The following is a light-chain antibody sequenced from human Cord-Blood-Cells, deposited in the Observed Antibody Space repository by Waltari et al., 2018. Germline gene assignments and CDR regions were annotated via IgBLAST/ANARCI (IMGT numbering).Light chain of an antibody. J-gene: IGKJ2*01. V-gene: IGKV3-20*01. CDR1: QSVSSSY. CDR3: QQYGSSPYT. Sequence: EIVLTQSPGTLSLSPVERATLPCRASQSVSSSYLAWYQQKPGHAPRLLIYGASSRATGIPDRFSGSGSGTDFTLTISRLEPEDFAVYYCQQYGSSPYTFGQGTKLEIK. CDR2: GAS.